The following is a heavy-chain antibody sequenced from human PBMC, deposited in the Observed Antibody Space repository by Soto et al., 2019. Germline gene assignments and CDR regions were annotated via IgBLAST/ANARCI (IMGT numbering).Heavy chain of an antibody. Sequence: PLEILSLTCTVADGSISSSSYYWGWIRQPPGKGLEWIGSIYYSGSTYYNPSLKSRVTISVDTSKNQFSLKLSSVTAADTAVYYCARHVVESLSFGERVHLFDYWGHGTLVTVSS. J-gene: IGHJ4*01. CDR1: DGSISSSSYY. D-gene: IGHD3-10*01. V-gene: IGHV4-39*01. CDR3: ARHVVESLSFGERVHLFDY. CDR2: IYYSGST.